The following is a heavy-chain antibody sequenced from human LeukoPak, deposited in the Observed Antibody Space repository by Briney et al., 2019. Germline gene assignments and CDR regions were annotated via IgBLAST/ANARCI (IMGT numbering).Heavy chain of an antibody. J-gene: IGHJ4*02. V-gene: IGHV3-21*01. D-gene: IGHD1-26*01. CDR1: GFPFSSHW. CDR3: AGRVGATWVDY. Sequence: GGSLRLSCAASGFPFSSHWLSWFRQSPGKGLEWVSSISSSSSYIYYADSVKGRFTISRDNAKNSLYLQMNSLRAEDTAVYYCAGRVGATWVDYWGQGTLVTVSS. CDR2: ISSSSSYI.